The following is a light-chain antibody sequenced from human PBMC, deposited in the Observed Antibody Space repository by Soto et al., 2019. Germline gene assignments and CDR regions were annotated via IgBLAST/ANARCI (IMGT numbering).Light chain of an antibody. Sequence: DIQMTQSPSTLSASIGDRVTITCRASQSVDSWLAWYQQQPGKAPKLLIYRASTLQTGVPSRFSGTGSGTPFTLTISSLQPDDFETYYCQHYNDYSRVFGQGTKVEIK. CDR1: QSVDSW. CDR2: RAS. CDR3: QHYNDYSRV. V-gene: IGKV1-5*03. J-gene: IGKJ1*01.